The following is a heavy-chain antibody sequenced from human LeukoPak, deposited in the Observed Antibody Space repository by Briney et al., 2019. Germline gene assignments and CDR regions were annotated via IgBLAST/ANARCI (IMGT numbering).Heavy chain of an antibody. D-gene: IGHD6-19*01. J-gene: IGHJ4*02. CDR1: GLTLSSYS. CDR2: ISSGSTTI. V-gene: IGHV3-48*01. CDR3: ARDVEQWLVRVYYFDY. Sequence: PGGSLRLSCATSGLTLSSYSMNWVRQAPGKGLESISYISSGSTTIYYADSVKGRFTISRDNAKNSLYLQMNSLRAEDTAVYYCARDVEQWLVRVYYFDYWGQGTLVTVSS.